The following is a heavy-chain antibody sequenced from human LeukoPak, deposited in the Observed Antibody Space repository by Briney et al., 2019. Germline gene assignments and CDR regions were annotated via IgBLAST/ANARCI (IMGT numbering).Heavy chain of an antibody. J-gene: IGHJ4*02. V-gene: IGHV1-2*06. D-gene: IGHD2-2*01. CDR2: INPNSGGT. CDR3: ARHPSPQLHHFDY. CDR1: GYTFTDYY. Sequence: ASVKVSCTASGYTFTDYYMHWVRQAPGQGLEWMGRINPNSGGTNYAQKFQGRVTVTRDTSISTAYMELSRLRSDDTAVYYCARHPSPQLHHFDYWGQGTLVTVSS.